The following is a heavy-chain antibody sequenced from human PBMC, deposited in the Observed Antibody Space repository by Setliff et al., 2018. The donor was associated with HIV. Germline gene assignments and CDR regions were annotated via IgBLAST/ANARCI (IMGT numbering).Heavy chain of an antibody. Sequence: PSETLSLTCSVSGVSISSYYWSWIRHSPGKGLEWIGIIFPGGATNYNPSLTSRVTISVDTSKNHLFLKLTSVKGRFTISRDNAKNSVHLEMSGLRNEDTALYYCVRDLMWAFDIWGQGTMVTVSS. CDR2: IFPGGAT. CDR3: AKNSVHLEMSGLRNEDTALYYCVRDLMWAFDI. J-gene: IGHJ3*02. V-gene: IGHV4-4*08. D-gene: IGHD1-1*01. CDR1: GVSISSYY.